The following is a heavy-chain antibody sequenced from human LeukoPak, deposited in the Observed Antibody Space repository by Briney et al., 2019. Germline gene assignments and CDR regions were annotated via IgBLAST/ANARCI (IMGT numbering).Heavy chain of an antibody. D-gene: IGHD3-10*01. CDR1: GFTFSSYA. V-gene: IGHV3-30-3*01. J-gene: IGHJ4*02. Sequence: PGRSLRLSCAASGFTFSSYAMHWVRQAPGKGLEWVAVISYDGSNKYYADSVKGRFTISRDNSKNTLYLQMNSLRAEDTAVYYCARDHRPMVRGVIPDYWGQGTLVTVSS. CDR3: ARDHRPMVRGVIPDY. CDR2: ISYDGSNK.